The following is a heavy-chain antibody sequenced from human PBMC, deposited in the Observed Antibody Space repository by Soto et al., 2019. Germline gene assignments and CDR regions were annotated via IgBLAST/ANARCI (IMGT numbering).Heavy chain of an antibody. Sequence: SETLSLTCTVSGGSVSSGSYYWSWIRQPPGKGLEWIGYIYYSGSTNYNPSLKSRVTISVDTSKKKFSLKLSSVTAADTAVYYCASAEAAAAHFDYWGQGTLVTVSS. V-gene: IGHV4-61*01. CDR2: IYYSGST. D-gene: IGHD6-13*01. J-gene: IGHJ4*02. CDR3: ASAEAAAAHFDY. CDR1: GGSVSSGSYY.